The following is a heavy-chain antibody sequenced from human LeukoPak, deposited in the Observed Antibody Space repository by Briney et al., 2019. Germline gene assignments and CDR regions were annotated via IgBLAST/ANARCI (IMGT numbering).Heavy chain of an antibody. CDR3: ARRNNGVVPAGIGYYFDY. CDR1: GDTFSSHE. J-gene: IGHJ4*02. Sequence: PGGSLRLSCAASGDTFSSHEMNWVRQAPGRGLEWVSYISSTGSTVHYADPVKGRFAISRDNAKNSLYLQMNSLRDEDTAVYYCARRNNGVVPAGIGYYFDYWGQGTLVTVSS. CDR2: ISSTGSTV. V-gene: IGHV3-48*03. D-gene: IGHD2-2*01.